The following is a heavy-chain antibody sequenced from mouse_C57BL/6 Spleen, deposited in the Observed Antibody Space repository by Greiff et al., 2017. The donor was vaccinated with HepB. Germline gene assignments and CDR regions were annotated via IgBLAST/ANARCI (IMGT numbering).Heavy chain of an antibody. CDR3: ARACYYGSRAWFAY. V-gene: IGHV1-72*01. CDR1: GYTFTSYW. J-gene: IGHJ3*01. CDR2: IDPNSGGT. D-gene: IGHD1-1*01. Sequence: QVQLKQPGAELVKPGASVKLSCKASGYTFTSYWMHWVKQRPGRGLEWIGRIDPNSGGTKYNEKFKGKATLTVDKPSSTAYMQLSSLTSEDSAVYDCARACYYGSRAWFAYWGQGTLVTVSA.